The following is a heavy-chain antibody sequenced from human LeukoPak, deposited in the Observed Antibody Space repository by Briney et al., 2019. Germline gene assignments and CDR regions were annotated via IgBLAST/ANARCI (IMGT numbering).Heavy chain of an antibody. CDR1: GFAFSSYG. D-gene: IGHD3-3*01. J-gene: IGHJ6*02. V-gene: IGHV3-30*18. CDR2: ISYDGSNK. Sequence: GRSLRLSCAASGFAFSSYGMHWVRQGPGKGLEWVAVISYDGSNKYYADSVKGRFTISRDNSKNTPYLQMSSLRAEDTAVYYCAKDGAVGWSGMDVWGQGTTVTVSS. CDR3: AKDGAVGWSGMDV.